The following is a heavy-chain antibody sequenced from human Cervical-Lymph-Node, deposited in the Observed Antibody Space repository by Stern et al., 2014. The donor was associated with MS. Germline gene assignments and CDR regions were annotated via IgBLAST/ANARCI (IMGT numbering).Heavy chain of an antibody. CDR2: INPNSGGT. CDR3: ARVGTTGTTSLDY. J-gene: IGHJ4*02. D-gene: IGHD1-1*01. Sequence: VHLVESGAEVKKPGASVKVSCKASGYTFTGYDMHWVRQAPGQGLDGMGRINPNSGGTNYAQKFQGRVTMTRDTSISTAYMELSRLRSDDTAVYYCARVGTTGTTSLDYWGQGTLVTVSP. CDR1: GYTFTGYD. V-gene: IGHV1-2*06.